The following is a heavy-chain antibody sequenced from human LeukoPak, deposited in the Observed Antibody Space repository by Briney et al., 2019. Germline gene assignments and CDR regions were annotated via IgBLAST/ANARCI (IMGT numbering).Heavy chain of an antibody. Sequence: GGSLRLSCAASGFTFTTYTISWVRQTPAKGLEWVSAISGSATSTYYADSVKGRFTISRDNPKNTLYLQMSSLRAEDTAIYYCAREYKIPATGTLGFDIWGPGTMVTVSS. CDR1: GFTFTTYT. V-gene: IGHV3-23*01. CDR3: AREYKIPATGTLGFDI. D-gene: IGHD1-1*01. J-gene: IGHJ3*02. CDR2: ISGSATST.